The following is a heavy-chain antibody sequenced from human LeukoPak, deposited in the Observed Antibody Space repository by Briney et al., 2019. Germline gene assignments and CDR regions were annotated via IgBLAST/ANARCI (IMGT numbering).Heavy chain of an antibody. CDR3: ATTRGVITLDGYHYYIDV. CDR2: IYHSGNT. J-gene: IGHJ6*03. D-gene: IGHD3-10*01. V-gene: IGHV4-34*01. CDR1: GGSFSDFY. Sequence: PSETLSLTCAVYGGSFSDFYCTWIRQPPGKGLEWIGEIYHSGNTKYNPSLKSRVTILLDTSKNQFSLKVRSVTAADTAVYYCATTRGVITLDGYHYYIDVWGKGTTVTVSS.